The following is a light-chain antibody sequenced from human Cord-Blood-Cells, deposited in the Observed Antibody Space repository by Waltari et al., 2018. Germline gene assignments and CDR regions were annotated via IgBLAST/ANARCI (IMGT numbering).Light chain of an antibody. V-gene: IGLV2-14*01. J-gene: IGLJ3*02. Sequence: QSALTQPASVSGSPGQSLTISCTGTSSDVGGYNYVSWYQQHPGKAPKLMIYDVSNRPSGVSNRFSGSKSGNTASRTSSGLQAEDEADYYCSSYTSSSTWVFGGGTKLTVL. CDR3: SSYTSSSTWV. CDR1: SSDVGGYNY. CDR2: DVS.